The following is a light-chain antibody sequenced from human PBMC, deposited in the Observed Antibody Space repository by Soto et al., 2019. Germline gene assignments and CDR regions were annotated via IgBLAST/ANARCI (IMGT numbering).Light chain of an antibody. V-gene: IGKV1-5*03. Sequence: DLPMPQSPSTLSGSVGDRVTITCRARQTISSWLAWYQQKPGKAPKLLIYKASTLKSGVPSRFSGSGSGTEFTLTISSLQPDDFATYYCQHYNSYSEAFGQGTKVELK. CDR2: KAS. CDR3: QHYNSYSEA. J-gene: IGKJ1*01. CDR1: QTISSW.